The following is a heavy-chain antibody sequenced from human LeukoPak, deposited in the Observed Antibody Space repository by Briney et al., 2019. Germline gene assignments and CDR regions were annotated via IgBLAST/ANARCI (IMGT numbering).Heavy chain of an antibody. J-gene: IGHJ5*02. Sequence: PSETLSLTCTVSGGSISSYYWSWIRQPAGKGLEWIGRIYTSGSTNYNPSLKSRVTMSVDTSRKQFSLTLTSVTSADTAVYYCTRAPRKAWFDPWGQGTLVTVSS. CDR2: IYTSGST. CDR3: TRAPRKAWFDP. CDR1: GGSISSYY. D-gene: IGHD1-14*01. V-gene: IGHV4-4*07.